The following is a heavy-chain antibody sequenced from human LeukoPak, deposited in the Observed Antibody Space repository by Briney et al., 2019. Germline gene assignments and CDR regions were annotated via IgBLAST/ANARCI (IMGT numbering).Heavy chain of an antibody. Sequence: QPGRSLRLSCAPSGFTFSNYGFHWVRQAPGKGLEWVAVIWYDGSQKYFADSVKGRFTISRDNSKNTLYLEMNSLRAEDTAVYYCARDSDLPPSGNLDYWGQGTLVTVSS. CDR3: ARDSDLPPSGNLDY. D-gene: IGHD1-26*01. CDR1: GFTFSNYG. J-gene: IGHJ4*02. CDR2: IWYDGSQK. V-gene: IGHV3-33*01.